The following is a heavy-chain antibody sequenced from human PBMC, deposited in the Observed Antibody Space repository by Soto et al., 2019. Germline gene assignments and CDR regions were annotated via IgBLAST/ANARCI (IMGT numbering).Heavy chain of an antibody. V-gene: IGHV3-23*01. CDR3: VRGITMIVVVIPYYFDY. Sequence: LRLSCAASGFTFISYAMSWVRQAPGKGLEWVSAISGSGGSTYYADSVKGRFTISRDNSKNTLYLQMNSLRAEDTAVYYCVRGITMIVVVIPYYFDYWGQGTLVTVSS. CDR1: GFTFISYA. J-gene: IGHJ4*02. CDR2: ISGSGGST. D-gene: IGHD3-22*01.